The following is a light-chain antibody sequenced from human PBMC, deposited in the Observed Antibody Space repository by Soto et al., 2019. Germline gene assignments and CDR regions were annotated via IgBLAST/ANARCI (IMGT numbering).Light chain of an antibody. CDR1: SGDVGVYNY. V-gene: IGLV2-14*01. J-gene: IGLJ3*02. Sequence: QSVLTQPASVSGSPGQSITISYTGTSGDVGVYNYVSWYQQHPGKAPKLMIYDVNNRPSGVSNRFSGSKSGNTASLTISGLQAEDEADYYCSSYTTSSTWVFGGGTKLTVL. CDR3: SSYTTSSTWV. CDR2: DVN.